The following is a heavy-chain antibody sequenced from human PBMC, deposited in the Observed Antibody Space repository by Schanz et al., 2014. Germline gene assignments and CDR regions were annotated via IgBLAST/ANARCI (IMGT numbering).Heavy chain of an antibody. CDR1: GFTFSNTW. Sequence: EVQLVESGGGLVKPGGSLRLSCAASGFTFSNTWMSWVRQAPGKGLEWVVHIKRTSDGGTRDNAPLKGRFIVSRDDSKNTLYLQMNSLEIDDTAVYWCTTDSPLDSSSNSRIDSWGQGTLVTVSS. V-gene: IGHV3-15*05. CDR3: TTDSPLDSSSNSRIDS. J-gene: IGHJ4*02. CDR2: IKRTSDGGTR. D-gene: IGHD2-2*01.